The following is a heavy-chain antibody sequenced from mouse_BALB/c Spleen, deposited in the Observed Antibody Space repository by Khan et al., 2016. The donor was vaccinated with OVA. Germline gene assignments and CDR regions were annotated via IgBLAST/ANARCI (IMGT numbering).Heavy chain of an antibody. J-gene: IGHJ4*01. CDR3: ARQPYYHYNVMDY. D-gene: IGHD2-10*01. CDR2: IWHDGST. Sequence: VQLQESGPGLVAPSQSLSITCTISGFSLTNYGVHRVRQPPGKGLEWLVVIWHDGSTTYNSALKSRLTISKDNSKSQVFLKMNSLQTDDTAMYFCARQPYYHYNVMDYWGQGTSVTVSS. CDR1: GFSLTNYG. V-gene: IGHV2-6-1*01.